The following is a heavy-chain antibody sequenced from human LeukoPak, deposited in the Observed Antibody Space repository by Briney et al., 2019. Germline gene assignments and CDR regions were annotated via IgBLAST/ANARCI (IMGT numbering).Heavy chain of an antibody. J-gene: IGHJ4*02. CDR3: ARVRYFDWLLSDY. CDR2: ISYDGSNE. Sequence: GGSLRLSCAASGFTFSSYAMHWVRQAPGKGLEWVAVISYDGSNEYYADSVKGRFTISRDNSKNTLYLQMNSLRAEDTAVYYCARVRYFDWLLSDYWGQGTLVTVSS. CDR1: GFTFSSYA. V-gene: IGHV3-30*04. D-gene: IGHD3-9*01.